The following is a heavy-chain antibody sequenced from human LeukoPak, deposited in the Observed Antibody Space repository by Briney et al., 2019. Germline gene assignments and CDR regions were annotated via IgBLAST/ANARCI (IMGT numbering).Heavy chain of an antibody. Sequence: SETLSLTCAVYGGSFSGYYWSWIRQPPGKGLEWIGEINHSGSTNYNPSLKSRVTISVDTSKNQFSLKLSSVTAADTAVYYCARGNLKMVRGVIANYYYYYGMDVWGQGTTVTVSS. CDR1: GGSFSGYY. D-gene: IGHD3-10*01. V-gene: IGHV4-34*01. J-gene: IGHJ6*02. CDR3: ARGNLKMVRGVIANYYYYYGMDV. CDR2: INHSGST.